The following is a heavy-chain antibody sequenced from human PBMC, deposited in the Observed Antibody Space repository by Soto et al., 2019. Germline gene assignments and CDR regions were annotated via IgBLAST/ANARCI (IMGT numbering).Heavy chain of an antibody. D-gene: IGHD6-6*01. CDR3: ARGGAARRNWFDP. CDR2: IYHSGST. V-gene: IGHV4-30-2*01. Sequence: SETLSLTCAASGGSISSGGYSWSWIRQPPGKGLEWIGYIYHSGSTYYNPSLKSRVTISVDRSKNQFSLKLSSVTAADTAVYYCARGGAARRNWFDPWGQGTLVTVSS. J-gene: IGHJ5*02. CDR1: GGSISSGGYS.